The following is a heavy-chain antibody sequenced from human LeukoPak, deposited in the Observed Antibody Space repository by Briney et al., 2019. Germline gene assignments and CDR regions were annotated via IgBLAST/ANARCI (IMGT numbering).Heavy chain of an antibody. CDR1: GFTFSNYW. CDR2: INQDGSEK. D-gene: IGHD1-1*01. Sequence: GGSLRLSCAVSGFTFSNYWMNWVRQAPGKGLEWVANINQDGSEKYYVDSVKGRFTISRDNAKNSLYLQMNSLRAEDTAVFFCARVFFLTITTPDSWGQGTLVTVSS. CDR3: ARVFFLTITTPDS. J-gene: IGHJ4*02. V-gene: IGHV3-7*04.